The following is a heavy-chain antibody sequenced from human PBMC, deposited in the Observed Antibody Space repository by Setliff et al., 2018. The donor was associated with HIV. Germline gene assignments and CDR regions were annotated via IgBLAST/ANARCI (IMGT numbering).Heavy chain of an antibody. CDR2: IYPVDSET. V-gene: IGHV5-51*01. Sequence: GESLKISCKGSGYSFSSYWLAWVRQVPGKGREWMGIIYPVDSETRYSPSFQGQVTISVDKSLRTAYLQWSSLKTSDTALYFCARGADYRDVWGQGTLVTVSS. J-gene: IGHJ4*02. CDR1: GYSFSSYW. D-gene: IGHD4-17*01. CDR3: ARGADYRDV.